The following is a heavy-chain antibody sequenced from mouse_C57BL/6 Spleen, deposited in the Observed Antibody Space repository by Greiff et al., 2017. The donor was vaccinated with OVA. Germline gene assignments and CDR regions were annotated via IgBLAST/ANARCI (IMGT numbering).Heavy chain of an antibody. CDR3: ARGGGSSGLDY. CDR2: IYPGSGST. Sequence: QVQLKQPGAELVKPGASVTMSCTASGSPFPSYWITWVKQRPGQGLAWIGDIYPGSGSTNYNEKFKSKATLTVDTSSSTAYMQLSSLTSEDSAVYYCARGGGSSGLDYWGQGTTLTVSS. V-gene: IGHV1-55*01. D-gene: IGHD1-1*01. J-gene: IGHJ2*01. CDR1: GSPFPSYW.